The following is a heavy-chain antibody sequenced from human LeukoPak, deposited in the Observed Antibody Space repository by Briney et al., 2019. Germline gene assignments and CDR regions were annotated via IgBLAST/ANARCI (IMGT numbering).Heavy chain of an antibody. Sequence: GGSLRLSCAASGFTFSSYSMNWVRQAPGKGLEWVSYISSSGSTIYYADSVKGRFTISRDNAKNSLYLQMNSLTAEDTAVYYCARDRGPLDYWGQGTLVTVSS. CDR1: GFTFSSYS. J-gene: IGHJ4*02. V-gene: IGHV3-48*01. CDR3: ARDRGPLDY. D-gene: IGHD5-12*01. CDR2: ISSSGSTI.